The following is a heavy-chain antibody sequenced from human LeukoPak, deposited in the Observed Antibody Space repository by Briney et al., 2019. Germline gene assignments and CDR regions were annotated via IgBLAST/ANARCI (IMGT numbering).Heavy chain of an antibody. Sequence: PGGSLRLSCAASGFSFSSYWMSWVRQAPGKGLEWVANIKQDGSQKYYVDSVKGRFTISRDNAKNSLYLQMNSLRVEDTAVYYCARGSTYYDSSGQVPFDYWGQGTLVTVSS. CDR1: GFSFSSYW. D-gene: IGHD3-22*01. V-gene: IGHV3-7*03. CDR3: ARGSTYYDSSGQVPFDY. CDR2: IKQDGSQK. J-gene: IGHJ4*02.